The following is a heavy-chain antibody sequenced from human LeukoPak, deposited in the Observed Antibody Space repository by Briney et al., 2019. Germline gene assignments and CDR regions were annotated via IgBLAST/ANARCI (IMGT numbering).Heavy chain of an antibody. CDR2: ICSGGST. J-gene: IGHJ4*02. V-gene: IGHV3-53*04. CDR3: ARGDFWSGYYTGLY. CDR1: GFTVTTNY. D-gene: IGHD3-3*01. Sequence: GGSLRLSCAASGFTVTTNYMSWVRQAPGKGLEWVSVICSGGSTYYADSVKGRFTISRHNSKNTLYLQMDSLRDEDTAVYYCARGDFWSGYYTGLYWGQGTLVTVSS.